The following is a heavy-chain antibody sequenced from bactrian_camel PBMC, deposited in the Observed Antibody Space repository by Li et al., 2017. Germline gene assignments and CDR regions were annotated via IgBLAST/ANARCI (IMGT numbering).Heavy chain of an antibody. CDR3: AANRWYALGLERTKYDD. J-gene: IGHJ4*01. V-gene: IGHV3S53*01. D-gene: IGHD5*01. CDR2: VAANGRT. Sequence: QVQLVESGGGLVQPGGSLRVSCTASGSPGVTYSLAWFRQTPGNEREGVAAVAANGRTVYAESVKGRFTISQGNDKNTVYLQMNDLQPEDTAIFYCAANRWYALGLERTKYDDWGQGTQVTVS. CDR1: GSPGVTYS.